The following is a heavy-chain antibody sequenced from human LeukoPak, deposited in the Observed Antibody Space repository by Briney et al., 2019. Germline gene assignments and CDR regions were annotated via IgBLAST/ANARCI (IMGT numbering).Heavy chain of an antibody. Sequence: GASVKVSCKASGYTFTGYYMHWVRQAPGQGLEWMGWINPNSGGTNYAQEFQGRVTMTRDTSISTAYMELSRLRSDDTAVYYCARDLLILLGAFDIWGQGTMVTVSS. J-gene: IGHJ3*02. D-gene: IGHD2-15*01. CDR3: ARDLLILLGAFDI. V-gene: IGHV1-2*02. CDR1: GYTFTGYY. CDR2: INPNSGGT.